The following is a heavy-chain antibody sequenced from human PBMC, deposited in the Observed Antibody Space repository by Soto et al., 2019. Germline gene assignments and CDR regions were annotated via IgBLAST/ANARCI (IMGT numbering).Heavy chain of an antibody. CDR3: ARVSYTAPVYYYYYYGMDV. CDR1: GFTFSSYW. J-gene: IGHJ6*02. V-gene: IGHV3-7*01. Sequence: GGSLRLSCAASGFTFSSYWMSWVRQAPGKGLEWVANIKQDGSEKYYVDSVKGRFTISRDNAKNSLYPQMNSLRAEDTAVYYCARVSYTAPVYYYYYYGMDVWGQGTTVTVSS. CDR2: IKQDGSEK. D-gene: IGHD5-18*01.